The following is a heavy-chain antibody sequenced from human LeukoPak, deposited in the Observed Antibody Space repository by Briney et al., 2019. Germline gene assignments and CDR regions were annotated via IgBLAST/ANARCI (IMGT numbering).Heavy chain of an antibody. Sequence: GGSLTLSCAASGFSFSDYWMTWVRQAPGAGLEFVANINPDGTATYYADPVKGRFTTSRDNAKNLVYLQMNSLRAEDTAVYHCGRFGYVAGVDLWGQGTLVTVSS. CDR2: INPDGTAT. D-gene: IGHD6-19*01. J-gene: IGHJ4*02. CDR3: GRFGYVAGVDL. CDR1: GFSFSDYW. V-gene: IGHV3-7*01.